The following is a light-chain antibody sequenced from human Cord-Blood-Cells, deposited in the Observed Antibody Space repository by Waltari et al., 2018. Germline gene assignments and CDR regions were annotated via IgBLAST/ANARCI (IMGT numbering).Light chain of an antibody. CDR1: QSVSSSY. V-gene: IGKV3-20*01. CDR2: GAS. Sequence: EIVLTQSPGTLSFSPGERAPLSCRASQSVSSSYLAWYQQKPGQAPRLLIYGASSRATGIPDRFSGSGSGTDFTLTISRLEPEDFAVYYCQQYGSSPRITFGQGTRLEIK. CDR3: QQYGSSPRIT. J-gene: IGKJ5*01.